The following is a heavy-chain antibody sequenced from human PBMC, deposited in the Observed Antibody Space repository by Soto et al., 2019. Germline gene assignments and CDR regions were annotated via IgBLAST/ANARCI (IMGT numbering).Heavy chain of an antibody. J-gene: IGHJ4*02. CDR2: IYYSGST. Sequence: SETLSLTCTVSGGSISSSSYYWGWIRQPPGKGLEWIGSIYYSGSTYYNPSLKSRVTISVDTSKNQFSLKLSSVTAADTAVYYCARGDYDILTGYLRVFDYWGQGTLVT. V-gene: IGHV4-39*01. CDR1: GGSISSSSYY. D-gene: IGHD3-9*01. CDR3: ARGDYDILTGYLRVFDY.